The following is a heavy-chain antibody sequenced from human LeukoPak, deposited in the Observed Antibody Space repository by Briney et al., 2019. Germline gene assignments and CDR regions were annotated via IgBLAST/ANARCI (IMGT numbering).Heavy chain of an antibody. J-gene: IGHJ6*03. CDR2: IYPGDSGT. CDR3: ARGSHNYGYYYYMDV. Sequence: GASLKISLKGSGYRFTSYWIDWGRPMPGKGLEWMGIIYPGDSGTSISPSFQGQGTISADKSISPPTLPCASLKASDTAMYYCARGSHNYGYYYYMDVWGKGTTVTVSS. V-gene: IGHV5-51*01. CDR1: GYRFTSYW. D-gene: IGHD4-11*01.